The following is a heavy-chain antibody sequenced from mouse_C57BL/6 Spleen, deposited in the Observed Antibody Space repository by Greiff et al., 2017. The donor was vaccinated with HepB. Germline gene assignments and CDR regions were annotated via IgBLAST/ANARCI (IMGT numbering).Heavy chain of an antibody. V-gene: IGHV1-75*01. Sequence: VQLQQSGPELVKPGASVKISCKASGYTFTDYYINWVKQRPGQGLEWIGWIFPGSGSTYYNEKFKGKATLTVDKSSSTAYMLLSSLTSEDSAVYFCARSPLYYDYERGWYFDVWGTGTTVTVSS. CDR2: IFPGSGST. D-gene: IGHD2-4*01. J-gene: IGHJ1*03. CDR1: GYTFTDYY. CDR3: ARSPLYYDYERGWYFDV.